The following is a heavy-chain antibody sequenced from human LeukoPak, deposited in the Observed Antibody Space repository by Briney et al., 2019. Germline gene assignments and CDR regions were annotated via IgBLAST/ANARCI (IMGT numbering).Heavy chain of an antibody. D-gene: IGHD3-22*01. V-gene: IGHV4-39*01. CDR1: GGSISSSSYY. J-gene: IGHJ4*02. Sequence: SETLSLTCTVSGGSISSSSYYWGWIRQPPGKGLEWIGSIYYSGSTYYNPSLKSQVTISVDTSKNQFSLKLSSVTAADTAVYYCARHGLLGGGYYYFDYWGKGTLVTVSS. CDR2: IYYSGST. CDR3: ARHGLLGGGYYYFDY.